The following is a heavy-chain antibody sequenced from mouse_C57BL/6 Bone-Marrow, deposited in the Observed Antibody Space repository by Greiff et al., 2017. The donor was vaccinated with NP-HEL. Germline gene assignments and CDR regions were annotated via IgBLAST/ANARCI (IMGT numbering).Heavy chain of an antibody. CDR1: GFSLTSYA. D-gene: IGHD2-5*01. Sequence: QVQLQQSGPGLVAPSQSLSITCTVSGFSLTSYAISWVRQPPGKGLEWLGVIWTGGGTNYNSALKSRLSISKDNSKSQVFLKMNSLQTDDTARYYCARMGYSNFYYYAMDYWGQGTSVTVSS. CDR2: IWTGGGT. J-gene: IGHJ4*01. CDR3: ARMGYSNFYYYAMDY. V-gene: IGHV2-9-1*01.